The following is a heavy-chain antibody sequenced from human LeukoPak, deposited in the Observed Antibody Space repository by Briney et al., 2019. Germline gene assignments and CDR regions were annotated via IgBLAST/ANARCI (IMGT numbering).Heavy chain of an antibody. J-gene: IGHJ4*02. D-gene: IGHD6-19*01. V-gene: IGHV3-11*06. CDR2: ISSSSSYT. CDR1: GFTFSDDY. Sequence: AGRSLRLSCAASGFTFSDDYMSWIRQAPGKGLEWVSYISSSSSYTNYADSVKGRFTISRDNAKNSLYLQMNRLRDEETAVYYCARDRNLGAVAGDGYFDYWGQGTLVTVSS. CDR3: ARDRNLGAVAGDGYFDY.